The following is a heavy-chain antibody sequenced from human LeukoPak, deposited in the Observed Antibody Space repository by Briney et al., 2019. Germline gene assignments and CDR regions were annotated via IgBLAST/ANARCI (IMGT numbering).Heavy chain of an antibody. Sequence: ETSETLSLTCTVSGGSVSSSLYYWGWIRQPPGKGLEWIGSIYFSASTYYSPSLKSRVAISVDTSKNQFSLKLSSVTAADTAVYYCARVWDTAMGQGGLGFDPWGQGTLVTVSS. CDR3: ARVWDTAMGQGGLGFDP. CDR1: GGSVSSSLYY. D-gene: IGHD5-18*01. J-gene: IGHJ5*02. CDR2: IYFSAST. V-gene: IGHV4-39*07.